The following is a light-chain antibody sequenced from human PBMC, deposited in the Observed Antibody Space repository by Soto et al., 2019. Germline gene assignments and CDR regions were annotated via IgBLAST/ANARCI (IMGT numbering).Light chain of an antibody. J-gene: IGLJ3*02. Sequence: QSVLTQPASVSGSPGQSITLSCTGTSSDVGGYNYVSWYQQHPGKAPKLMIYAVSNRPSGVSNRFSGSKSGNTASLTISGLQAEDEADYYCSSYTSSSTWVFGGGTKLTVL. CDR1: SSDVGGYNY. CDR2: AVS. CDR3: SSYTSSSTWV. V-gene: IGLV2-14*01.